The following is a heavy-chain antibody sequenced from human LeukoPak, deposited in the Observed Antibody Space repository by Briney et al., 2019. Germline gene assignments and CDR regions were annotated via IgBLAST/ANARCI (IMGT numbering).Heavy chain of an antibody. V-gene: IGHV1-46*01. J-gene: IGHJ4*02. Sequence: ASVKVSCKASGYTLTSYYMHWVRQAPGQGLEWMGIINPSGGSTSYAQKFQGRVTMTKDMSTSTVYMELSSLRSEDTAVYYCARDLGARGFDYWGQGTLVTVSS. CDR2: INPSGGST. CDR1: GYTLTSYY. D-gene: IGHD1-26*01. CDR3: ARDLGARGFDY.